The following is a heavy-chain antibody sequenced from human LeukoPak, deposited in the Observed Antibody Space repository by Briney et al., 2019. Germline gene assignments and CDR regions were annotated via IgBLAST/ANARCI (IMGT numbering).Heavy chain of an antibody. CDR2: VNPNSGDT. D-gene: IGHD2/OR15-2a*01. Sequence: ASVKVSCKASGYTFTGYYLHWVRQAPGQGLEWMGCVNPNSGDTNYAQKFQGSVTMTRDTSISTVYMELSRLRSDDTAVYYCAKDSAKKYDDYWGQGTLVTVSS. CDR1: GYTFTGYY. V-gene: IGHV1-2*02. J-gene: IGHJ4*02. CDR3: AKDSAKKYDDY.